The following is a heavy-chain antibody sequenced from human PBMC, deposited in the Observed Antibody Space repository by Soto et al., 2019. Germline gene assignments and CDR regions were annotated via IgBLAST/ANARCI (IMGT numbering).Heavy chain of an antibody. V-gene: IGHV3-30*18. Sequence: QVQLVESGGGVVQPGRSLRLSCAASGFTFSSYGMHWVRQAPGKGLEWVAVISYDGSNKYYADSVKGRITISRDNSKNTLYLQMNSLRAEDTAVYYCAKERGGGWYVTDYWGQGTLVTVSS. CDR1: GFTFSSYG. CDR2: ISYDGSNK. CDR3: AKERGGGWYVTDY. D-gene: IGHD6-19*01. J-gene: IGHJ4*02.